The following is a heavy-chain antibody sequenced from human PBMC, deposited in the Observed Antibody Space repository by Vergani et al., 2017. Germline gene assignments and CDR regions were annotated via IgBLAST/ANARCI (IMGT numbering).Heavy chain of an antibody. CDR3: ARDGHSSGWDGGPNFDY. V-gene: IGHV4-30-4*08. Sequence: QVQLQESGPGLVKPSQTLSLTCTVSGGSISSGDYYWSWIRQPPGKGLEWIGYTYYSGSTYYNPSLKSRVTISVDTSKNQFSLKLSSVTAADTAVYYCARDGHSSGWDGGPNFDYWGQGTLVTVSS. D-gene: IGHD6-19*01. CDR1: GGSISSGDYY. CDR2: TYYSGST. J-gene: IGHJ4*02.